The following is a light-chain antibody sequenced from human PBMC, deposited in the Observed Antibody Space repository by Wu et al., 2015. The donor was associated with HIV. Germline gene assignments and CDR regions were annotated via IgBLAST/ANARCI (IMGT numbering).Light chain of an antibody. CDR3: QQFNDYPLSIP. CDR1: QGISNF. Sequence: IQMTQSPSSLSASVGDRVTITCRASQGISNFLAWYQQKPGRAPKLLIYDASTLESGVPSRFSGSGSGTEFTLTISSLQPEDFGNYYCQQFNDYPLSIPFGQGTRLEIK. V-gene: IGKV1D-13*01. J-gene: IGKJ5*01. CDR2: DAS.